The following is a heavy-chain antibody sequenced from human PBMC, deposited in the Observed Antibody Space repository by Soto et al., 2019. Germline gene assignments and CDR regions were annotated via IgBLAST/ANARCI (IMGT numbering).Heavy chain of an antibody. CDR1: GYTFTSYY. V-gene: IGHV1-46*01. Sequence: GYTFTSYYMHWVRQAPGQGLEWMGIINPSGGSTSYAQKFQGRVTMTRDTSTSTVYMELSSLRSEDTAVYYCARDPQLWTLDYWGQGTLVTVSS. CDR3: ARDPQLWTLDY. J-gene: IGHJ4*02. CDR2: INPSGGST. D-gene: IGHD5-18*01.